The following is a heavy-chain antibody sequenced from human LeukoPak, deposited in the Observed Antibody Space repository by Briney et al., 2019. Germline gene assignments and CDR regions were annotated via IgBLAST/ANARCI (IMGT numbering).Heavy chain of an antibody. Sequence: PGGSLRLSCAASGSTFDNYGMSRVRQAPGKGLEWVSGINWNGGRTIYADSVKGRFTISRDNAKKSLYLQMKSLRAEDTALYYCARAVRNYYDSSGYSDFDYWGQGTLVTVSS. CDR2: INWNGGRT. CDR3: ARAVRNYYDSSGYSDFDY. J-gene: IGHJ4*02. V-gene: IGHV3-20*04. D-gene: IGHD3-22*01. CDR1: GSTFDNYG.